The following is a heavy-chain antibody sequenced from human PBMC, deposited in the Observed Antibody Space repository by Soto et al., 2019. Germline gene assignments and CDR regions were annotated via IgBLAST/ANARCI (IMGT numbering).Heavy chain of an antibody. Sequence: SETLSLTCSVSGGSISRYYWSWIRRPPGKGLEWIGYAYYSGDTGYNPSLKSRVTMAVDTSKNQVSLKLSSVTAADTAVYYCARDRSTYGGGGTGEVKENWFDPWGQGALVTVSS. D-gene: IGHD2-8*01. CDR3: ARDRSTYGGGGTGEVKENWFDP. CDR2: AYYSGDT. CDR1: GGSISRYY. J-gene: IGHJ5*02. V-gene: IGHV4-59*01.